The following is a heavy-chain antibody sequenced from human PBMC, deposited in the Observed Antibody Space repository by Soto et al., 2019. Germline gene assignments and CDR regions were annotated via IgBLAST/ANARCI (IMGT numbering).Heavy chain of an antibody. CDR2: MNPNSGNT. Sequence: ASVKVSCKASGYTFTSYDINWVRQATGQGLEWMGWMNPNSGNTGYAQKFQGRVTMTRDTSISTAYMELSRLRSDDTAVYYCARGASITMIVVVTNATLDAFDIWGQGTMVTVSS. D-gene: IGHD3-22*01. CDR1: GYTFTSYD. V-gene: IGHV1-8*01. CDR3: ARGASITMIVVVTNATLDAFDI. J-gene: IGHJ3*02.